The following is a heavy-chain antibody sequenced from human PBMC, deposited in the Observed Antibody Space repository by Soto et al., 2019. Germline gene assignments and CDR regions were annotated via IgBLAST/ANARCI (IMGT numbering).Heavy chain of an antibody. J-gene: IGHJ4*02. V-gene: IGHV4-38-2*02. CDR2: IYPSVSS. CDR3: AREKVGTTFFDN. Sequence: LSLTCSVSGFAISRGYYWSWVRQPPGKGLEWIGSIYPSVSSYHNPSLATRLRLSIDTSKNQFTLNLTSVTAADTALYFCAREKVGTTFFDNWGQGIQVTVSS. D-gene: IGHD1-1*01. CDR1: GFAISRGYY.